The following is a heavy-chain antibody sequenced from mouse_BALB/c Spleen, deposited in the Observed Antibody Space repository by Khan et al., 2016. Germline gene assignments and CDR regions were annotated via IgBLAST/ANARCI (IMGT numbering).Heavy chain of an antibody. V-gene: IGHV3-2*02. CDR2: ITYGGST. D-gene: IGHD3-3*01. CDR3: ARGVGQRGTFYHAMDY. Sequence: EVELVESGPGLVKPSQSLSLTCTVTGYSITNNYAWNWIRQFPGSKLEWMGYITYGGSTSYNPSLQSRLSLSRDTSNNQFFLQLNAVTPEDTATYYGARGVGQRGTFYHAMDYWGQGTSVTVSS. J-gene: IGHJ4*01. CDR1: GYSITNNYA.